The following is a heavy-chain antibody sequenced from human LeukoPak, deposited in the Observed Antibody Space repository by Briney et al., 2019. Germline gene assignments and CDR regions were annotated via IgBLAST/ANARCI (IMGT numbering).Heavy chain of an antibody. Sequence: GGPLRLSCAASGFTVSSNYMNWVRQAPGKGLEWVSVIYSVGSTYYADSVKGRFTISRDNSKNTLYLQMNRLRAEDTAVYYCARSRFYFDYWGQGTLVTVSS. J-gene: IGHJ4*02. CDR1: GFTVSSNY. V-gene: IGHV3-66*01. CDR3: ARSRFYFDY. CDR2: IYSVGST.